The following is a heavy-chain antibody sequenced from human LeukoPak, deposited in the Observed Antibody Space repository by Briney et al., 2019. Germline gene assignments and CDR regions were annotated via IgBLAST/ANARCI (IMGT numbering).Heavy chain of an antibody. Sequence: PSGTLSLTCTVSGASISSSYWSWVRQPPGKRLEWIGFIYYNGNTNSNPSLKSRVTISVDTSKNQFSLKLTSVTAVDTAVYYCVRGNYDNRGYSNAFDIWGQGAMVTVSS. J-gene: IGHJ3*02. V-gene: IGHV4-59*01. CDR3: VRGNYDNRGYSNAFDI. D-gene: IGHD3-22*01. CDR1: GASISSSY. CDR2: IYYNGNT.